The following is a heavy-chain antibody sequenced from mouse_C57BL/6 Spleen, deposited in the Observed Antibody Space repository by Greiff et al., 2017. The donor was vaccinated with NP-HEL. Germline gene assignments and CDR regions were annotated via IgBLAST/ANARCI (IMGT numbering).Heavy chain of an antibody. CDR3: ARRDDYVRLPYFDY. D-gene: IGHD2-4*01. Sequence: QVQLQQPGAELVMPGASVKLSCKASGYTFTSYWMHWVKQRPGQGLEWIGEIDPSDSYTNYNQKFKGKSTLTVDKSSSTAYMQLSSLTSEDSAVYYCARRDDYVRLPYFDYWGQGTTLTVSS. V-gene: IGHV1-69*01. CDR2: IDPSDSYT. CDR1: GYTFTSYW. J-gene: IGHJ2*01.